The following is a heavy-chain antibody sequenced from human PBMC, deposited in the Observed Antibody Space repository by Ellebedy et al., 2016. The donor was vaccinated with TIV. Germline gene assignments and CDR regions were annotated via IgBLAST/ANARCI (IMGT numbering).Heavy chain of an antibody. D-gene: IGHD4-17*01. CDR2: IYSGGST. CDR3: ARGGATVTTLVVFDY. CDR1: GFTVSSNY. Sequence: GGSLRLXXAASGFTVSSNYMSWVRQAPGKGLEWVPVIYSGGSTYYADSVKGRFTISRHNSKNTLYLQMNSLRAEDTAVYYCARGGATVTTLVVFDYWGQGTLVTVSS. V-gene: IGHV3-53*04. J-gene: IGHJ4*02.